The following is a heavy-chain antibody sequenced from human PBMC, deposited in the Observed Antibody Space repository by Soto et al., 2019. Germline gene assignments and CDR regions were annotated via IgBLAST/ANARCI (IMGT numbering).Heavy chain of an antibody. CDR2: ISAHNGNT. Sequence: QVHLVQSGAEVKKPGASVKVSCKGSGYGFTTYGITWVRQAPGQGLEWMAWISAHNGNTNYAQKLPGRVTVTRDTSTSTAYMELRSLRSDDTAVYYCARGRYGDYWGQGAVVTVSS. D-gene: IGHD1-1*01. CDR3: ARGRYGDY. J-gene: IGHJ4*02. V-gene: IGHV1-18*01. CDR1: GYGFTTYG.